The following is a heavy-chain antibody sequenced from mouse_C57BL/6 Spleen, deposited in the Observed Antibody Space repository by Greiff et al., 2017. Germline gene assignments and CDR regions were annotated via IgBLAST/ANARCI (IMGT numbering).Heavy chain of an antibody. Sequence: QVQLQQPGAELVRPGSSVKLSCKASGYTFTSYWMHWVKQRPIQGLEWIGNIDPSDSETHYTQKFKDKATLTADKSSSTAYMQLSSLTTEDYAVYYFAKRGYDFDYWGQGTTLTVSS. D-gene: IGHD2-2*01. CDR2: IDPSDSET. CDR1: GYTFTSYW. V-gene: IGHV1-52*01. J-gene: IGHJ2*01. CDR3: AKRGYDFDY.